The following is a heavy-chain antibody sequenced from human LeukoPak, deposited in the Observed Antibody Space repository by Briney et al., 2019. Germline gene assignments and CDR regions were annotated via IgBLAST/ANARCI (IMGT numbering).Heavy chain of an antibody. CDR2: IYGGGGT. V-gene: IGHV3-53*01. Sequence: GGSLRLSCEASGFIVSYNYMSWVRQAPGKGLEWVTIIYGGGGTYYADSVKGRFTISRDNSKNTVYLQMNSLRAEDTAVYYCAKDPNGDYIGTFDIWGQGTMVTVSS. CDR1: GFIVSYNY. D-gene: IGHD4-17*01. CDR3: AKDPNGDYIGTFDI. J-gene: IGHJ3*02.